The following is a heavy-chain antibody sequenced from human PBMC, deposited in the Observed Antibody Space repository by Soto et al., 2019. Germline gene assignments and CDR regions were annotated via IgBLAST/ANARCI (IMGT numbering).Heavy chain of an antibody. Sequence: QITLKESGPTLVNPTQTLTLTCTFSGFSLSTTEEGVGWIRQPPGKAPEWLALIYWDDDKRYSPSLKTRLTITKDTSKNQVVLTMTNVDPVDTATYYCAHGSCFGADCYPNPYFDFWGQGILVTVSS. V-gene: IGHV2-5*02. J-gene: IGHJ4*02. CDR3: AHGSCFGADCYPNPYFDF. CDR2: IYWDDDK. CDR1: GFSLSTTEEG. D-gene: IGHD2-21*02.